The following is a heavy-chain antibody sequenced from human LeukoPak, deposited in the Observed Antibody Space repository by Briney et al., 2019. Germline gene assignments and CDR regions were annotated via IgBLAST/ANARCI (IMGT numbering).Heavy chain of an antibody. CDR2: INPSGGST. J-gene: IGHJ4*02. CDR3: ARGFARHTVTTLRFDY. V-gene: IGHV1-46*01. CDR1: GYTFTSYY. Sequence: ASVKISCKASGYTFTSYYMHWVRQAPGQGLEWMGIINPSGGSTSYAQKFQGRVTMTRDTSTSTVYMELSSLRSEDTAVYYCARGFARHTVTTLRFDYWGQGTLVTVSS. D-gene: IGHD4-17*01.